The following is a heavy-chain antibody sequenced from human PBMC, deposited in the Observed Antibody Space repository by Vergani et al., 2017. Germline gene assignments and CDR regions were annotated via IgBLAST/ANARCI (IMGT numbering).Heavy chain of an antibody. CDR1: GDSISSNDC. V-gene: IGHV4-4*03. CDR2: ICHTEDT. Sequence: QVQLQESGPGLVKPPGTLSLTCAVSGDSISSNDCWTWVRQPPGKGLEWIGEICHTEDTKYSPSLKSRVTVSVDEAGNLFSLRLNSVTAADSAVYYCATIGYRSSGYYFDVWGQGILVTVAS. CDR3: ATIGYRSSGYYFDV. D-gene: IGHD2-2*02. J-gene: IGHJ4*02.